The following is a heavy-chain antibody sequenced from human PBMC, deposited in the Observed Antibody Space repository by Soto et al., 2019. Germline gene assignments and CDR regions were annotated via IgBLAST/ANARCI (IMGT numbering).Heavy chain of an antibody. CDR3: ARGEDAFFYYGLDV. CDR1: GDSISKSGHY. CDR2: IDYRGST. V-gene: IGHV4-39*02. Sequence: SETLSLTCTVSGDSISKSGHYWGWIRQPPGKALEWIGGIDYRGSTLYNPSLRSRITMSINTSKKFFSLKLTSVTAADTAVYYCARGEDAFFYYGLDVWGQGITVTVSS. J-gene: IGHJ6*02.